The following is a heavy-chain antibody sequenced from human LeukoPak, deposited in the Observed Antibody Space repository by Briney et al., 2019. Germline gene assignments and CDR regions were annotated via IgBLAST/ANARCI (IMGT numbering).Heavy chain of an antibody. J-gene: IGHJ4*02. D-gene: IGHD5-12*01. Sequence: SGTLSLTCAVYGGSFSGYYWSWIRQPPGKGLEWIGEINHSGSTNYNPSLKSRVTISVDTSKNQFSLKLSSVTAADTAVYYCARAPWLRYTFDYWGQGTLVTVSS. CDR2: INHSGST. CDR3: ARAPWLRYTFDY. V-gene: IGHV4-34*01. CDR1: GGSFSGYY.